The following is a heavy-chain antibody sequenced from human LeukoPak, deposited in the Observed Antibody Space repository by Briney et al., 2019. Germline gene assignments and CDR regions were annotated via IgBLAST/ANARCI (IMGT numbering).Heavy chain of an antibody. Sequence: ASVKVSCKASGYTFTSYGISWVRQAPGQGREGMGWISAYNGNTNYAQKLQGRVTMTTDTSTSTAYMKLRSLRSDDTAVYYCANYGGNSGGLWFDHWGQGTLVTVSS. CDR1: GYTFTSYG. CDR3: ANYGGNSGGLWFDH. D-gene: IGHD4-23*01. V-gene: IGHV1-18*01. J-gene: IGHJ5*02. CDR2: ISAYNGNT.